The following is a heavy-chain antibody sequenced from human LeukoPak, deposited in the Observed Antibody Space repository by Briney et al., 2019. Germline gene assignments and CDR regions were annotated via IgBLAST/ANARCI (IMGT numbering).Heavy chain of an antibody. V-gene: IGHV3-21*01. D-gene: IGHD3-9*01. CDR1: GFTFSSYS. J-gene: IGHJ3*02. CDR3: ARGPYYDILTGYVGAFDI. CDR2: ISSSSSYI. Sequence: PGGSLRLSCAASGFTFSSYSMNWVRQAPGKGMEWVSSISSSSSYIYYADSVKGRFTISRDNAKNSLYLQMNSLRAEDTAVYHCARGPYYDILTGYVGAFDIWGQGTMVTVSS.